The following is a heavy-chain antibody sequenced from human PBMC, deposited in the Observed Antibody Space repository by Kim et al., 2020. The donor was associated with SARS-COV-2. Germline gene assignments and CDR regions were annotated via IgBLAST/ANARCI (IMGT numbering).Heavy chain of an antibody. D-gene: IGHD6-13*01. V-gene: IGHV4-59*08. CDR2: IYYSGST. Sequence: SETLSLTCTVSGGSISSYYWSWIRQPPGKGLEWIGYIYYSGSTNYNPSLKSRVTISVDTSKNQFSLKLSSVTAADTAVYYCARLGIAAAVIFSGWFDPWGQGTLVTVSS. CDR3: ARLGIAAAVIFSGWFDP. J-gene: IGHJ5*02. CDR1: GGSISSYY.